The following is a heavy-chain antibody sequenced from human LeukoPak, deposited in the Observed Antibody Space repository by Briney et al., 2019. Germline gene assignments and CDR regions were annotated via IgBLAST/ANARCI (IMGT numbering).Heavy chain of an antibody. D-gene: IGHD3-22*01. CDR1: GYTFTSYD. V-gene: IGHV1-8*01. CDR3: ARGIHDSSGYYSYYYYYYYMDV. Sequence: ASVKVSCKASGYTFTSYDINWVRQATGQGLEWMGWMNPNSGNTGYAQKFQGRVTMTRNTSIRTAYMELSSLRSEDTAVYYCARGIHDSSGYYSYYYYYYYMDVWGKGTTVTVSS. J-gene: IGHJ6*03. CDR2: MNPNSGNT.